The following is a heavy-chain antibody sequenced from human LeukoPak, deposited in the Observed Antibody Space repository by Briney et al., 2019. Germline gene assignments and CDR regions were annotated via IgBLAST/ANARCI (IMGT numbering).Heavy chain of an antibody. CDR3: AKDGASGWNEDPSYFDY. D-gene: IGHD1-1*01. CDR2: ISGSGGST. J-gene: IGHJ4*02. Sequence: GGSLRLSCAASGFTFSSYAMSWVRQAPGKGLEWVSAISGSGGSTYYADSVKGRFTISRDNSKNTLYLQMNSLRAEDMAVYYCAKDGASGWNEDPSYFDYWGQGTLVTVSS. V-gene: IGHV3-23*01. CDR1: GFTFSSYA.